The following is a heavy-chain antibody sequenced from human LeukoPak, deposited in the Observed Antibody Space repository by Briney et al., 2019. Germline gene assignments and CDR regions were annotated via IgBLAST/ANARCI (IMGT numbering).Heavy chain of an antibody. J-gene: IGHJ4*02. CDR2: IYSGGST. CDR3: APGGPGYYFDY. CDR1: GFTVSSHY. V-gene: IGHV3-66*01. Sequence: PGGSLRLSCAASGFTVSSHYMSWVRQAPGKGLEWVSVIYSGGSTYYADSVKGRFTISRDNSKNTLYLQMNSLRAEDTAVYYCAPGGPGYYFDYWGQGTLVTVSS. D-gene: IGHD3-10*01.